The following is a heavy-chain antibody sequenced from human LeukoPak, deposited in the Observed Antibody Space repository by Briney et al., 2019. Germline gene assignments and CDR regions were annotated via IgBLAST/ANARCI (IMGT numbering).Heavy chain of an antibody. CDR3: VFPYWQDLDH. V-gene: IGHV3-48*02. CDR1: GFTFRSYS. J-gene: IGHJ4*02. D-gene: IGHD2-15*01. CDR2: ISSSGSTI. Sequence: GGSLRLSCAASGFTFRSYSMQWVRQAPGKGLEWVSHISSSGSTIYYADSVKGRFTISRDNAKESLYLQMSSLRDEDTAVYYCVFPYWQDLDHWGQGTLVTASS.